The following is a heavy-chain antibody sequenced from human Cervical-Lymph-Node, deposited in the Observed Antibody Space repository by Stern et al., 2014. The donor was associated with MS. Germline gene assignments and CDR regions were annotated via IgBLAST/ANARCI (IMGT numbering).Heavy chain of an antibody. CDR3: ARATDL. J-gene: IGHJ5*02. Sequence: QVQLQESGPGLLRPSETLSLTCTVSGASITSYYWSWIRQPPGKGLAWIGYIYYSGTTNYNASLKGRVAISIDTSKTQFSLRLSSVPAADTAVYYCARATDLWGQGTLVTVSS. CDR1: GASITSYY. V-gene: IGHV4-59*01. CDR2: IYYSGTT.